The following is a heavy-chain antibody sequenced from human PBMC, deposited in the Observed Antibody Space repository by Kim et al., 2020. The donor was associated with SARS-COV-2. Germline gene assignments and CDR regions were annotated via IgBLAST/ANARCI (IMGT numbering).Heavy chain of an antibody. V-gene: IGHV3-23*01. Sequence: TFYADAVKGRFTISRDNSKNTLYPQLTSLRAEDTAVYYCAKDTYNTLDLWGQGTMATVSS. J-gene: IGHJ3*01. CDR2: T. CDR3: AKDTYNTLDL. D-gene: IGHD1-1*01.